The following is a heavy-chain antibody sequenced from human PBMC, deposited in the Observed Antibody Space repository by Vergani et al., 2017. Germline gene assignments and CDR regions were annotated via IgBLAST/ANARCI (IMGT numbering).Heavy chain of an antibody. CDR1: GFSFAGYA. Sequence: QLLESGGGLAQPGGSLRLSCAATGFSFAGYAMTWVRHAPGKGPEWVSGISWNSNSIGYADSVKGRFTISRDNAKNSLYLQMNSLRAEDTALYYCAKDLGTSAGGGWFDPWGQGTLVTVSS. CDR2: ISWNSNSI. V-gene: IGHV3-9*01. CDR3: AKDLGTSAGGGWFDP. D-gene: IGHD3-10*01. J-gene: IGHJ5*02.